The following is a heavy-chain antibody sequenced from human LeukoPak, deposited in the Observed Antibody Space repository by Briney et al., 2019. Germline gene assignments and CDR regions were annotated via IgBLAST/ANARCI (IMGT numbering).Heavy chain of an antibody. D-gene: IGHD6-6*01. CDR1: GFTFSSYW. CDR2: IKQDGSEK. J-gene: IGHJ4*02. V-gene: IGHV3-7*01. Sequence: GGSLRLSCAASGFTFSSYWMSWVRQAPGKGLERVANIKQDGSEKYYVDSVKGRFTISRDNAKNSLYLQMNSLRAEDTAVYYCARARIAARRGGTVFDYWGQGTLVTVSS. CDR3: ARARIAARRGGTVFDY.